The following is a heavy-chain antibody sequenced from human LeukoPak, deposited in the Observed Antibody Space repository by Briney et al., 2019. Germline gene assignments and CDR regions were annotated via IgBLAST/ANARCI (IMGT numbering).Heavy chain of an antibody. CDR1: GYTFTGYY. Sequence: GASVKVSCKASGYTFTGYYMHWVRQAPGQGLEWMGRINPNSGGTNYAQKFQGRVTMTRDTSISTAYMELSRLRSDDTAVYYCARDYDILTGYYKVPIEDAFDIWGQGTMVPVSS. D-gene: IGHD3-9*01. CDR3: ARDYDILTGYYKVPIEDAFDI. V-gene: IGHV1-2*06. CDR2: INPNSGGT. J-gene: IGHJ3*02.